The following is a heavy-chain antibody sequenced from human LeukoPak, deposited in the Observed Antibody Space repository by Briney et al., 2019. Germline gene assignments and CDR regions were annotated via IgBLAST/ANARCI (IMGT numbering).Heavy chain of an antibody. CDR2: IFYIGST. CDR1: GDSIINYY. V-gene: IGHV4-59*13. Sequence: PSETLSLTCTVSGDSIINYYWSWIRQPPGKGLEWIGYIFYIGSTNYNPSLKSRVTISLDTSKNQFSLDLSSLTAADTAVYYCAREAVGSSGYYPFDYWGQGILVTVSS. J-gene: IGHJ4*02. CDR3: AREAVGSSGYYPFDY. D-gene: IGHD3-22*01.